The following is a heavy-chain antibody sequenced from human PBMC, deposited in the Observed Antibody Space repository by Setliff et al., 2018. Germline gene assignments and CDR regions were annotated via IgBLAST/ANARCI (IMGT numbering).Heavy chain of an antibody. CDR1: GGSISSGSYY. CDR3: ARDLYSSSSGGFCYYYYYMDV. J-gene: IGHJ6*03. V-gene: IGHV4-61*09. D-gene: IGHD6-6*01. Sequence: SETLSLTCTVSGGSISSGSYYWSWIRQPDGKGVEWIGHIYSSGSTNYNPSLKSRVTISVDRSKNQFSLKLSSVIAADTAVYYCARDLYSSSSGGFCYYYYYMDVWGKGTTVTVSS. CDR2: IYSSGST.